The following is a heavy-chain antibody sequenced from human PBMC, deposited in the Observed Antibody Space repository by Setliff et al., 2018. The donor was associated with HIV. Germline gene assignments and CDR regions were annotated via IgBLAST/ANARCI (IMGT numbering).Heavy chain of an antibody. Sequence: GESLKISCAASRFSFNWYAMDWVRQAPGKGLEWVAFLLYDESKKSYADSVKGRFAISRDNSKNTMYWQMSSLRGEDTAVYYCAQTQILGNQYDGSGIDAFDSWGQGTLVTVSS. CDR3: AQTQILGNQYDGSGIDAFDS. CDR2: LLYDESKK. CDR1: RFSFNWYA. J-gene: IGHJ4*02. V-gene: IGHV3-30*02. D-gene: IGHD3-22*01.